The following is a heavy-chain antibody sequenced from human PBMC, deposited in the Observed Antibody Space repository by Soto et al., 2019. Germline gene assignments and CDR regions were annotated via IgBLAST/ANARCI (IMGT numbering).Heavy chain of an antibody. CDR3: ARGMTTVTTLDY. J-gene: IGHJ4*02. Sequence: PSETLSLTCAVSGGSISSGGYSLSWIRQPPGKGLEWIGYIYHSGSTYYNPSLKSRVTISVDRSKNQFSLKLSSVTAADTAVYYCARGMTTVTTLDYWGQGTLVTVSS. CDR2: IYHSGST. CDR1: GGSISSGGYS. V-gene: IGHV4-30-2*01. D-gene: IGHD4-4*01.